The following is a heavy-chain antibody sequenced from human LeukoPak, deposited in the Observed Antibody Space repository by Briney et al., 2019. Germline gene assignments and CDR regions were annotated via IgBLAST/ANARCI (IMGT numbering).Heavy chain of an antibody. J-gene: IGHJ6*04. Sequence: GGSLRLSCAASGFTFSNYWMSWVRQAPGKGLEWVSSIDRSSYIYYADSVKGRFTISRDNAKNSLYLQLNSLRAEDTAAYYCARAVYGSGSYGTYYFFYGIDVWGKGTTVTVSS. D-gene: IGHD3-10*01. V-gene: IGHV3-21*01. CDR2: IDRSSYI. CDR3: ARAVYGSGSYGTYYFFYGIDV. CDR1: GFTFSNYW.